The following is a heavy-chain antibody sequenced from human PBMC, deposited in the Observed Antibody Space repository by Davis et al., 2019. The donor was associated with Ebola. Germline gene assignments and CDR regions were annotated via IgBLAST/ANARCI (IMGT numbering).Heavy chain of an antibody. Sequence: GSLRLSCAASGFTFSDYYMSWIRQPPGKGLEWIGEINHSGSTNYNPSLKSRVTISVDTSKNQFSLKLSSVTAADTAVYYCATMAYRGYFDYWGQGTLVTVSS. V-gene: IGHV4-34*08. CDR2: INHSGST. J-gene: IGHJ4*02. D-gene: IGHD5-24*01. CDR3: ATMAYRGYFDY. CDR1: GFTFSDYY.